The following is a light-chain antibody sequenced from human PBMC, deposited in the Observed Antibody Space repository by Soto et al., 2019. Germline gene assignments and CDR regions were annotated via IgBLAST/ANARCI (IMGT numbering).Light chain of an antibody. J-gene: IGKJ1*01. CDR1: QSVSSY. Sequence: EIVLTQSPATLSLSPGERATLSCRASQSVSSYLAWYQQKPGQAPRLLIYVASNRATGIPARFSGSGYGTDFTLPISSLEPEDFAVDYCQHRSNWLWTFGQGTKVEIK. CDR3: QHRSNWLWT. V-gene: IGKV3-11*01. CDR2: VAS.